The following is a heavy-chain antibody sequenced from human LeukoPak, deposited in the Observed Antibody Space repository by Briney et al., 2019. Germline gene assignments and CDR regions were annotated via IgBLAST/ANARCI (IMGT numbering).Heavy chain of an antibody. CDR3: ARQFRNSSGYYSYYFDY. D-gene: IGHD3-22*01. J-gene: IGHJ4*02. V-gene: IGHV5-51*01. Sequence: GESLKISCKGSGYSFTTYWIGWVRQMPGRGLEWMGIIYPGDSDTRYSPSFQGQVTISADKSISTAYLQWSSLKASDTAMYYCARQFRNSSGYYSYYFDYWGQGTLVTVSS. CDR1: GYSFTTYW. CDR2: IYPGDSDT.